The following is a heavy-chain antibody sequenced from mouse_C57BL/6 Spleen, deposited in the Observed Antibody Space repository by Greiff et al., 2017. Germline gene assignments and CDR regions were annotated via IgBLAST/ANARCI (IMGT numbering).Heavy chain of an antibody. Sequence: EVKVEESEGGLVQPGSSMKLSCTASGFTFSDYYMAWVRQVPEKGLEWVANINYDGSSTYYLDSLKSRFIISRDNAKNILYLQMSSLKSEDTATYYCARDLHYYGSSYDYAMDYWGQGTSVTVSS. CDR2: INYDGSST. CDR3: ARDLHYYGSSYDYAMDY. CDR1: GFTFSDYY. D-gene: IGHD1-1*01. J-gene: IGHJ4*01. V-gene: IGHV5-16*01.